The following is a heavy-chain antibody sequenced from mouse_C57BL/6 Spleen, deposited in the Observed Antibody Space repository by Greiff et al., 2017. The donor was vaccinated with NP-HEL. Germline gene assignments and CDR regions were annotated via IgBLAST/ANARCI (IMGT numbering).Heavy chain of an antibody. D-gene: IGHD2-1*01. Sequence: QVQLKQSGAELVKPGASVKISCKASGYAFSSYWMNWVKQRPGKGLEWIGQIYPGDGDTNYNGKFKGKAKLTADKSSSTAYMQLSSLTSEDSAVYFCARYGNYDAMDYWGQGTSVTVSS. CDR2: IYPGDGDT. CDR1: GYAFSSYW. CDR3: ARYGNYDAMDY. V-gene: IGHV1-80*01. J-gene: IGHJ4*01.